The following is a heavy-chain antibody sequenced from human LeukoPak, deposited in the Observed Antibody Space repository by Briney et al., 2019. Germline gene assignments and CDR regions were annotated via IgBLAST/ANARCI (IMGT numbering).Heavy chain of an antibody. CDR2: IIPIFGTA. D-gene: IGHD3-9*01. J-gene: IGHJ4*02. V-gene: IGHV1-69*06. Sequence: SVKVSCKASGGTVSSYAISWVRQAPGQGLEWMGGIIPIFGTANYAQKFQGRVTITADKSTSTAYMGLSSLRSEDTAVYYCARHQYYDILTGYEYWGQGTLVTVSS. CDR1: GGTVSSYA. CDR3: ARHQYYDILTGYEY.